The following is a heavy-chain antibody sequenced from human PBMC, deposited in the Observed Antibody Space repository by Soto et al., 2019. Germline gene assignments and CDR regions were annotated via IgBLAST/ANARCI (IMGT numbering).Heavy chain of an antibody. V-gene: IGHV3-74*01. CDR1: GFTFSNYW. CDR3: VRDSHGDY. J-gene: IGHJ4*02. Sequence: EVQLVESGGGLVQPGGSLRLSCAGSGFTFSNYWMHWVRQAPGKGLEWVSRIDHDGPTDYADSVRGRFTISRDNAENTLYLQMNSLRPEDTAVYYCVRDSHGDYWGQGTLVTGSS. CDR2: IDHDGPT.